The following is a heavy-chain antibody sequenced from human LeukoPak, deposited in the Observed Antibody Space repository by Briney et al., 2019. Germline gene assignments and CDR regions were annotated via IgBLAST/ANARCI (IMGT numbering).Heavy chain of an antibody. CDR3: ARAYDSSGYYYNWFDP. D-gene: IGHD3-22*01. CDR1: VGSISSYY. J-gene: IGHJ5*02. Sequence: SETLSLTRAVSVGSISSYYWSWIRQPAGQGPEWIGRIYTSGSTNYNPSLKIPVTMSVDTSKNQFSLKPSSVTAADTAVYYGARAYDSSGYYYNWFDPGSQATLVTVHS. V-gene: IGHV4-4*07. CDR2: IYTSGST.